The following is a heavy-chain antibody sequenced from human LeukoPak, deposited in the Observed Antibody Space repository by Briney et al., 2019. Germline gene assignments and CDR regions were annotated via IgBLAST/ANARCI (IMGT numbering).Heavy chain of an antibody. V-gene: IGHV4-4*07. Sequence: PSETLSLTCTVSGGSISNYYWSWIRQPAGKGLEWIGRIYTGGSTNYNPSLKSRVTMSVDTSKNQFSLNLSSVTAADTAVYYCATRHSSGREDYWGQGTLVTVSS. J-gene: IGHJ4*02. CDR1: GGSISNYY. CDR3: ATRHSSGREDY. D-gene: IGHD6-19*01. CDR2: IYTGGST.